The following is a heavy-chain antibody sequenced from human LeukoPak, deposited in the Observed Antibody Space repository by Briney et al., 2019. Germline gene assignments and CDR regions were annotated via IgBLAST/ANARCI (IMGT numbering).Heavy chain of an antibody. D-gene: IGHD4-11*01. V-gene: IGHV3-30*02. CDR3: AKDLDDSNYNYFDY. CDR1: GFTFSSYG. J-gene: IGHJ4*02. CDR2: IRYDGSNK. Sequence: GGSLRLSCAASGFTFSSYGMHWVRQAPGKGLEWVAFIRYDGSNKYYADSVKGRFTISRDNSKNTLYLQMNSLRAEDTAVYYCAKDLDDSNYNYFDYWGQGTLVTVS.